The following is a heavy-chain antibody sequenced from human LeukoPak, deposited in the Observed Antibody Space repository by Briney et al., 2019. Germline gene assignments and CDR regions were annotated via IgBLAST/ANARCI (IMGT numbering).Heavy chain of an antibody. CDR2: INTNTGNP. J-gene: IGHJ3*02. CDR1: GYTFTSYA. CDR3: AWIDILTGYYTGDDAFDI. D-gene: IGHD3-9*01. Sequence: ASVKVSCKASGYTFTSYAMNWVRQAPGQGLEWMGWINTNTGNPTYAQGFTGRFVFSLDTSVSTAYLQISSLKAEDTAVYYCAWIDILTGYYTGDDAFDIWGQGTMVTVSS. V-gene: IGHV7-4-1*02.